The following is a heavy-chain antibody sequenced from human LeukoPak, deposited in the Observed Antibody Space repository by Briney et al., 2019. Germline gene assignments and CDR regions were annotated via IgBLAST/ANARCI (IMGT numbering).Heavy chain of an antibody. Sequence: GGSLRLSCAASGFTFSSYTMNWVRQAPGKGLEGVSDISSSSSNKYYADSVKGRLTISRDNAKNSLYLQMNSLRAEDTAVYYCARDPTPRYCSGGSCYTHYGMDVWGQGTTVTVSS. J-gene: IGHJ6*02. CDR1: GFTFSSYT. V-gene: IGHV3-21*05. D-gene: IGHD2-15*01. CDR3: ARDPTPRYCSGGSCYTHYGMDV. CDR2: ISSSSSNK.